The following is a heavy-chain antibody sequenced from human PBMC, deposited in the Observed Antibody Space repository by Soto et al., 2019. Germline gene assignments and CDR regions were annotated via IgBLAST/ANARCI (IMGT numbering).Heavy chain of an antibody. CDR2: IYSGGNT. CDR3: GRGSSGSSGPLRVDY. CDR1: GFTVSSNY. D-gene: IGHD3-22*01. Sequence: VQLVETGGGLIQPGGSLRLSCAASGFTVSSNYMSWVRQAPGKGLEWVSVIYSGGNTYYADSAKGRFTISRDNSKNTLYLQMNGLRAEDTAMYYCGRGSSGSSGPLRVDYWGQGTLVTVSS. V-gene: IGHV3-53*02. J-gene: IGHJ4*02.